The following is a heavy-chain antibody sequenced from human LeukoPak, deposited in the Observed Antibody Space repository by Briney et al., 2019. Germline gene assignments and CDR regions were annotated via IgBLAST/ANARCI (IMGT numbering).Heavy chain of an antibody. CDR3: ARDGGGDYYYYYGMDV. V-gene: IGHV3-11*01. Sequence: GGSLRLSWAASGFTFSDYYMSWIRKPPGKGLEGVSYFSSSGSTIYYADSVKGRFTISRDNAKNSLYLQMNSLRAEDTAVYYCARDGGGDYYYYYGMDVWGQGTTVTVSS. J-gene: IGHJ6*02. CDR2: FSSSGSTI. D-gene: IGHD4-17*01. CDR1: GFTFSDYY.